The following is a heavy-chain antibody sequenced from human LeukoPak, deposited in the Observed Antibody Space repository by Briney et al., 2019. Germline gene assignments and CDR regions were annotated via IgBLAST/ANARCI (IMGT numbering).Heavy chain of an antibody. Sequence: GASVKVPCKASGYTFTGYYMHWVRQAPGQGLEWMGWISPNSGGTNYAQKFQGWVTMTRDTSIGTAYVELSRLRSDDTAVYYCARDDYDAFDIWGQGTMVSVSS. CDR2: ISPNSGGT. D-gene: IGHD4-17*01. V-gene: IGHV1-2*04. CDR3: ARDDYDAFDI. J-gene: IGHJ3*02. CDR1: GYTFTGYY.